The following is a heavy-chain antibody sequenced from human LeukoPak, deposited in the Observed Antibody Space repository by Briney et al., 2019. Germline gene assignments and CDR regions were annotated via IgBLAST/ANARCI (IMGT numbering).Heavy chain of an antibody. CDR2: IIPIFGTA. CDR3: ARVPYDFWSGYPTAYYFDY. CDR1: GGTFSSYA. J-gene: IGHJ4*02. V-gene: IGHV1-69*01. Sequence: SVKVSXKASGGTFSSYAISWVRQAPGQGLEWMGGIIPIFGTANYAQKFQGRVTITADESTSTAYMELSSLRSEDTTVYYCARVPYDFWSGYPTAYYFDYWGQGTLVTVSS. D-gene: IGHD3-3*01.